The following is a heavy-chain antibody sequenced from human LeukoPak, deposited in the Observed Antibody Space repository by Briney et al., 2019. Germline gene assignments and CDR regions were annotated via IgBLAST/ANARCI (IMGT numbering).Heavy chain of an antibody. CDR2: IYYSGST. J-gene: IGHJ4*02. V-gene: IGHV4-39*07. D-gene: IGHD1-26*01. CDR1: GGSISSSSYY. CDR3: ARGTGSYFTPYYFDY. Sequence: SETLSLTCTVSGGSISSSSYYWGWIRQPPGKGLECIGSIYYSGSTYYNPSLKSRVTISVDTSKNQFSLRLNSVTAADTAVYYCARGTGSYFTPYYFDYWGQGTLVTVSS.